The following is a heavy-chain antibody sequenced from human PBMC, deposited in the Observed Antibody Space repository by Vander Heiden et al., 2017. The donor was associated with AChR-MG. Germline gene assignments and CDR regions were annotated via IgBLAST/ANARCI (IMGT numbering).Heavy chain of an antibody. J-gene: IGHJ4*02. CDR1: GGTFSNYA. V-gene: IGHV1-69*01. CDR3: ARGWGNVLRYFDWLLYFDY. D-gene: IGHD3-9*01. CDR2: IIPILGTA. Sequence: QVQLVQSGAEVKKPGSSVKVSCKAPGGTFSNYAISWVRQAPGQGLEWMGGIIPILGTANYAQKFQGRVTITADESTSTAYMELSSLRSEDTAVYYCARGWGNVLRYFDWLLYFDYWGQGTLVTVSS.